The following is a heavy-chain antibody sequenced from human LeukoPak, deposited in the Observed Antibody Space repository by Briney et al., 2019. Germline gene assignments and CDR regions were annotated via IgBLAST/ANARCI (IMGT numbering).Heavy chain of an antibody. Sequence: GESLKISCKGSGYSFTSYWISWVRQMPGKGLEWMGRTDPCDSYTNYSPSFQGHVTISADKSISTAYLQWSSLKASDTAMYYCARHPYCSSTSCYQVGYYYGMDVWGQGTTVTVSS. CDR3: ARHPYCSSTSCYQVGYYYGMDV. CDR2: TDPCDSYT. V-gene: IGHV5-10-1*01. CDR1: GYSFTSYW. J-gene: IGHJ6*02. D-gene: IGHD2-2*01.